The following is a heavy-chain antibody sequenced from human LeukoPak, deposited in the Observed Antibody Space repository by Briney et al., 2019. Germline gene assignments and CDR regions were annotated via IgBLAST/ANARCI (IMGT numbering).Heavy chain of an antibody. J-gene: IGHJ1*01. CDR1: GFTFSSYG. D-gene: IGHD3-22*01. V-gene: IGHV3-30*18. Sequence: GGSLILSCAASGFTFSSYGMHWVRQAPGKGLEWVAVISYDGSNKYYADSVKGRFTISRDNSKNTLYLQMNSLRTEDTAIYYCAKEDVVVITIRYFQHWGQGTLVTVSS. CDR3: AKEDVVVITIRYFQH. CDR2: ISYDGSNK.